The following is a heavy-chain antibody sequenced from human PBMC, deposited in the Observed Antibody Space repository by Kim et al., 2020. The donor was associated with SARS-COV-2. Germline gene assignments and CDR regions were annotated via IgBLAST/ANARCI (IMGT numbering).Heavy chain of an antibody. D-gene: IGHD5-12*01. V-gene: IGHV5-10-1*01. CDR1: GYSFTSYW. Sequence: GESLKISCKGSGYSFTSYWISWVRQMPGKGLEWMGRIDPSDSYTNYSPSFQGHVTISADKSISTAYLQWSSLKASDTAMYYCARQGMQRGYDRAFDYWGQGTLVTVSS. CDR3: ARQGMQRGYDRAFDY. CDR2: IDPSDSYT. J-gene: IGHJ4*02.